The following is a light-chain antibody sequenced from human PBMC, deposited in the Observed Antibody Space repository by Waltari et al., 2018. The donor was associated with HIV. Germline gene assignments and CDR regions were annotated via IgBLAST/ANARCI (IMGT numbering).Light chain of an antibody. Sequence: QSALTQPASVSGSPGQSITISCIGTKIDISYLTFVSCYQLFPGKAPQLIIYGGSIRSSTVSHRFSASHSGRTASLTISGLQAADEASYYWSAYVGTLTPAFGGGTHLTVL. CDR2: GGS. J-gene: IGLJ3*02. V-gene: IGLV2-14*01. CDR3: SAYVGTLTPA. CDR1: KIDISYLTF.